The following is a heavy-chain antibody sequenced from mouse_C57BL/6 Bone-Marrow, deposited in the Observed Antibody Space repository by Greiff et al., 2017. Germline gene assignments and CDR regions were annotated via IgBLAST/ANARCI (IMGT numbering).Heavy chain of an antibody. D-gene: IGHD2-4*01. V-gene: IGHV1-81*01. J-gene: IGHJ4*01. Sequence: VKLMESGAELARPGASVKLSCKASGYTFTSYGISWVKQRTGQGLEWIGEIYPRSGNTYYNEKFKGKATLTADKSSSTSYMELRRLTSEASAVYFCARGDYDEGYAMDYWGQGTSVTVSS. CDR2: IYPRSGNT. CDR3: ARGDYDEGYAMDY. CDR1: GYTFTSYG.